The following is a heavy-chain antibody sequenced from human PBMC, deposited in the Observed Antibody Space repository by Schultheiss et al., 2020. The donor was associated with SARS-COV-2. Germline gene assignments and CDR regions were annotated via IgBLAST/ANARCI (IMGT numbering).Heavy chain of an antibody. CDR2: ISSSGSTT. V-gene: IGHV3-48*01. Sequence: GGSLRLSCAASGFTFSSYSMNWVRQAPGKGLEWVSYISSSGSTTYYGDSVKGRVTISRDNSKNTLNLQMNSLRAEDTAVYYCAATVESSSGYYGMDVWGQGTTVTVSS. D-gene: IGHD6-6*01. CDR1: GFTFSSYS. CDR3: AATVESSSGYYGMDV. J-gene: IGHJ6*02.